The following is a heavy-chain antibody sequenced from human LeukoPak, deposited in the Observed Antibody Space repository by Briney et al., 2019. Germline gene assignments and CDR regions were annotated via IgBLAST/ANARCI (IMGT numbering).Heavy chain of an antibody. D-gene: IGHD2-21*01. Sequence: PGGSLRLSCAASGFTFSSYGMHWVRQAPGKGLEWVAFIRYDGSNKYYADSVKGRFTISRDNSKNTLYLQMNSLRAEDTAVYYCAKSVVVIALFAFDIWGQGTMVTVSS. CDR3: AKSVVVIALFAFDI. V-gene: IGHV3-30*02. J-gene: IGHJ3*02. CDR1: GFTFSSYG. CDR2: IRYDGSNK.